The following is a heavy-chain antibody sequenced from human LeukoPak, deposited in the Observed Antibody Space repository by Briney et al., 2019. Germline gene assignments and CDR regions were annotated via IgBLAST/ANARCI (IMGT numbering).Heavy chain of an antibody. CDR3: ALGYCSSTSCYGRYYFDY. CDR1: GGTFSSYA. J-gene: IGHJ4*02. Sequence: SVKVSCKASGGTFSSYAISWVRQAPGQGLEWMGGIIPIFGTANYAQKFQGRVTITTDESTSTAYMELSSLRSEDTAAYYCALGYCSSTSCYGRYYFDYWGQGTLVTVSS. V-gene: IGHV1-69*05. CDR2: IIPIFGTA. D-gene: IGHD2-2*01.